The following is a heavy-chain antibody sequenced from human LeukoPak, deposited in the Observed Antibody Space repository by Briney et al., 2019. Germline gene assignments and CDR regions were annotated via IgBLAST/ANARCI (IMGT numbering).Heavy chain of an antibody. CDR1: GFTFSSYA. CDR3: AKDRDDLYYFDY. J-gene: IGHJ4*02. Sequence: GGSLRLSCAASGFTFSSYAMHWVRQAPGKGLEWVAVISYDGSNKYYADSVKGRFTISRDNSKNTLYLQMNSLRAEDTAVYYCAKDRDDLYYFDYWGQGTLVTVSS. D-gene: IGHD1-1*01. V-gene: IGHV3-30-3*01. CDR2: ISYDGSNK.